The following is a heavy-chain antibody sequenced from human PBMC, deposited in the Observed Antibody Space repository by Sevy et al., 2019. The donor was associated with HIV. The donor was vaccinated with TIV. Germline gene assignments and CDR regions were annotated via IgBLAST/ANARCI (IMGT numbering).Heavy chain of an antibody. CDR3: ARDSPVVPAAIVGRKYYYYGMDV. D-gene: IGHD2-2*01. J-gene: IGHJ6*02. V-gene: IGHV3-7*01. CDR1: GFTFSSYW. Sequence: GGSLRLSCAASGFTFSSYWMSWVRQAPGKGLEWVANIKQDGSEKYYVDSVKGRFTISRDNAKNSLYLQMNGLRAEDTAVYYCARDSPVVPAAIVGRKYYYYGMDVWGQGTTVTVSS. CDR2: IKQDGSEK.